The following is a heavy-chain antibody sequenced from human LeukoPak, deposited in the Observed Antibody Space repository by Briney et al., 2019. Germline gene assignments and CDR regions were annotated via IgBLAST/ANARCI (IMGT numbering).Heavy chain of an antibody. CDR1: GFTFSSYA. V-gene: IGHV3-23*01. D-gene: IGHD6-13*01. CDR2: ISGSGGST. Sequence: PGGSLRLSCAASGFTFSSYAMSWVRQAPGKGLKWVSAISGSGGSTYYADSVKGRFTISRDNSKNTLYLQMNSRRAEDTAVYYCAKGGQYSSSWYWFDPWGQGTLVTVSS. J-gene: IGHJ5*02. CDR3: AKGGQYSSSWYWFDP.